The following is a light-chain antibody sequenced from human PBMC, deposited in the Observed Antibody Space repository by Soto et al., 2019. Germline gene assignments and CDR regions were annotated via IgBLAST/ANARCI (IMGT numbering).Light chain of an antibody. CDR1: SSNIGAGYD. Sequence: QSVLTQPPSVSGAPGQRVTISCTGSSSNIGAGYDLYWYQQLPGTAPKLLIYGNSNRPSGVPDRFSGSKSGTSASLAITGLQTEDEADYYCQSYDSSLSGWVFGGGTKLTVL. CDR3: QSYDSSLSGWV. J-gene: IGLJ3*02. CDR2: GNS. V-gene: IGLV1-40*01.